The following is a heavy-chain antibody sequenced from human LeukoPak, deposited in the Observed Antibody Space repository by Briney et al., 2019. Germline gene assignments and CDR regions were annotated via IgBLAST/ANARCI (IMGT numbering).Heavy chain of an antibody. CDR2: ISSSRSTI. D-gene: IGHD3-10*01. CDR3: ARSGGRGEYCFDY. CDR1: GFTLSHYS. V-gene: IGHV3-48*02. Sequence: GGSLTLPCAASGFTLSHYSKIWVRQAPGNGLEWVSYISSSRSTIYYVDSVKGRFTISRDNAKNSLYLQMNSLRDEDAAVYYSARSGGRGEYCFDYWGQGTLVTVSS. J-gene: IGHJ4*02.